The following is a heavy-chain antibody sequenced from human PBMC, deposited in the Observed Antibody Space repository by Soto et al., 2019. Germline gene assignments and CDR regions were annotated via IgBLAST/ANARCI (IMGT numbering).Heavy chain of an antibody. CDR3: ARGYCSSTSCRSLNAFDL. CDR2: ISAYNGNT. J-gene: IGHJ3*01. Sequence: ASVKVSCKASGYTFTSYGISWVRQAPGQGLECMGWISAYNGNTNYAQKLQGRVTMTTDTSTSTAYMELRSLRSDDTAVYYCARGYCSSTSCRSLNAFDLWGPAPMVTVPS. V-gene: IGHV1-18*01. CDR1: GYTFTSYG. D-gene: IGHD2-2*01.